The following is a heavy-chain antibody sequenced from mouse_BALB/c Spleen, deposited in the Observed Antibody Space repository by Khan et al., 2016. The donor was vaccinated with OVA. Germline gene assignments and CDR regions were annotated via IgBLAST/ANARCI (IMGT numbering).Heavy chain of an antibody. V-gene: IGHV3-2*02. Sequence: VHLQQSGPGLVKPSQSLSLTCTVTGYSITTDYAWNWIRQFPGNKLEWLGYISYSGNTKYNPSLKSRISITRDTSKNQFFLLLKSVTTDDTARYYCARVYGGNFDYWGQGTTLTVSS. CDR2: ISYSGNT. CDR3: ARVYGGNFDY. J-gene: IGHJ2*01. D-gene: IGHD1-1*01. CDR1: GYSITTDYA.